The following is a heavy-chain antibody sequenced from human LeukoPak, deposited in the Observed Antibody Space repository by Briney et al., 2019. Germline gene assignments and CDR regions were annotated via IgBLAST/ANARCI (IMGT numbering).Heavy chain of an antibody. Sequence: GGSLRLSCAASGFTFSSYSMNWVRQAPGKGLEWVSSISSSSSYIYYADSVKGRFTISRDNAKNSLYLQMNSLRAEDTALYNCAKDRAYGYESFDIWGQGTMVTVSS. V-gene: IGHV3-21*04. CDR1: GFTFSSYS. CDR2: ISSSSSYI. D-gene: IGHD4-17*01. CDR3: AKDRAYGYESFDI. J-gene: IGHJ3*02.